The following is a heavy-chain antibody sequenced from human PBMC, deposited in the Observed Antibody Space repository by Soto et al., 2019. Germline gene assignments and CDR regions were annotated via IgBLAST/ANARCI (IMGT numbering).Heavy chain of an antibody. V-gene: IGHV1-58*01. CDR2: IVVGSGNT. J-gene: IGHJ4*02. CDR3: AAAPGAYYYDSSGYYRGRRAFDY. CDR1: GFTFTSSA. D-gene: IGHD3-22*01. Sequence: GASVKVSCKASGFTFTSSAVQWVRQARGQRLEWIGWIVVGSGNTNYAQKFQERVTITRDMSTSTAYMELSSLRSEDTAVYYCAAAPGAYYYDSSGYYRGRRAFDYWGQGTLVTVSS.